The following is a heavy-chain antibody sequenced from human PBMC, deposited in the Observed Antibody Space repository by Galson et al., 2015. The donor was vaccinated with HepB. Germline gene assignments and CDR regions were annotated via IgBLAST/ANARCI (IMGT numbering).Heavy chain of an antibody. CDR3: ARDGSGTDEVGYDY. V-gene: IGHV3-33*01. Sequence: SLRLSCAASGFTFSSYRMHWVRQAPGKGLEWVAVIRYDGSNKYYAHSVKGRFTISRDNSKNTLYLQMNSLRAEDTAVYYCARDGSGTDEVGYDYWGQGTLVTVSS. CDR2: IRYDGSNK. CDR1: GFTFSSYR. J-gene: IGHJ4*02. D-gene: IGHD1-26*01.